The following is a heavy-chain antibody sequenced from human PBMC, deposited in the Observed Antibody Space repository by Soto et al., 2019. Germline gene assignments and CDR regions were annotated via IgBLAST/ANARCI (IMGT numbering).Heavy chain of an antibody. V-gene: IGHV3-21*01. CDR1: GFTFSSYS. CDR3: ARDPPPPHLRFLEWLLPDDYYHYGMDV. Sequence: PGGSLRLSCAASGFTFSSYSMNWVRQAPGKGLEWVSSISSSSSYIYYADSVKGRFTISRDNAKNSLYLQMNSLRAEDTAVYYCARDPPPPHLRFLEWLLPDDYYHYGMDVWGQGTTVTVSS. CDR2: ISSSSSYI. J-gene: IGHJ6*02. D-gene: IGHD3-3*01.